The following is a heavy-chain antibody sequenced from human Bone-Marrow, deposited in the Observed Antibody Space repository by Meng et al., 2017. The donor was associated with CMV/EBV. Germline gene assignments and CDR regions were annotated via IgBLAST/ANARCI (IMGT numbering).Heavy chain of an antibody. Sequence: GTFTGYYWSWICQSPGKGLEWIGDISHSGSTNYNPSLKSRVTISLITSRIQFSLKLSSVTAADTGVFYCARGQPNYNFWSGYYYFDLWGQGTLVTVSS. CDR3: ARGQPNYNFWSGYYYFDL. CDR2: ISHSGST. D-gene: IGHD3-3*01. CDR1: GTFTGYY. V-gene: IGHV4-34*01. J-gene: IGHJ4*02.